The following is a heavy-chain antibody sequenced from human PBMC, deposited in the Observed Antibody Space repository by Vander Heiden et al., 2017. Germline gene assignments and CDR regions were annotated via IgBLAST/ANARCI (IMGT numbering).Heavy chain of an antibody. D-gene: IGHD2-21*02. CDR3: ARGPYCGGDCYSWFDP. Sequence: QVQLVQSGAEVKKPGSSVKVSCKASGGTFSSHAISWVRQAPGQGLEWMGGIIPIFGTANYAQKFQGRVTITADESTSTAYMELSSLRSEDTAVYYCARGPYCGGDCYSWFDPWGQGTLVTVSS. V-gene: IGHV1-69*01. J-gene: IGHJ5*02. CDR1: GGTFSSHA. CDR2: IIPIFGTA.